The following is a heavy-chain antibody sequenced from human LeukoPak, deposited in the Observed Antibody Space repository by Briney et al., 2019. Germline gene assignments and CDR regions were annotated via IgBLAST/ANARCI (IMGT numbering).Heavy chain of an antibody. D-gene: IGHD3-22*01. Sequence: PSETLSLTCTVSGCSISSYYWSWIRQPPGKGLEWIGYIYYSGSTNYNPSLKSRVTISVDTSKNQFSLKLSSVTAADTAVYYCARHDSSARRHDAFDIWGQGTMVTVSS. J-gene: IGHJ3*02. CDR1: GCSISSYY. V-gene: IGHV4-59*01. CDR2: IYYSGST. CDR3: ARHDSSARRHDAFDI.